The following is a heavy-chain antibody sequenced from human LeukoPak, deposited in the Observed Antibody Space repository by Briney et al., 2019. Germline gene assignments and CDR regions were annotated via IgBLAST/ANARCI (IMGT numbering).Heavy chain of an antibody. Sequence: GGSLRLSCAASGFTFSSYAMHWVRQAPGKGLEWVAVISYDGSNKYYADSVKGRFTISRDNSKNALYLQMNSLRAEDTAVYYCACDILTGHDYWGQGTLVTVSS. CDR3: ACDILTGHDY. D-gene: IGHD3-9*01. CDR2: ISYDGSNK. V-gene: IGHV3-30*04. CDR1: GFTFSSYA. J-gene: IGHJ4*02.